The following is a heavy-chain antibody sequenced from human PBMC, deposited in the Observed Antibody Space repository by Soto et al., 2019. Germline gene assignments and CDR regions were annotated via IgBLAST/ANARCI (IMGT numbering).Heavy chain of an antibody. Sequence: PVGSMSVSREAAGGRFVAYGRHWVRPATWKGLEWVSFISGRGTTTYYADSVKGRFTVSRDNAKNSLYLEVNSLRGEDTAVYYCARLGYWSSATCKYYFYYYGMGVWDQATTVTVS. CDR1: GGRFVAYG. CDR2: ISGRGTTT. D-gene: IGHD2-2*01. J-gene: IGHJ6*02. CDR3: ARLGYWSSATCKYYFYYYGMGV. V-gene: IGHV3-48*01.